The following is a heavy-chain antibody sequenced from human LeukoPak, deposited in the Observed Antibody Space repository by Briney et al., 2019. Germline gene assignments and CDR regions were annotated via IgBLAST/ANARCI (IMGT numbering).Heavy chain of an antibody. D-gene: IGHD6-13*01. V-gene: IGHV1-2*02. J-gene: IGHJ6*02. CDR3: ARLSRIAAAGAYSYHSMDV. CDR1: GYTFTGYY. Sequence: ASVKVSCKASGYTFTGYYMHWVRQAPGQGLEWMGWINPNSGGTNYAQKFQGRVTMTRDTSISTAYMELSRLRSDDTAVYYCARLSRIAAAGAYSYHSMDVWGQGTTVTVSS. CDR2: INPNSGGT.